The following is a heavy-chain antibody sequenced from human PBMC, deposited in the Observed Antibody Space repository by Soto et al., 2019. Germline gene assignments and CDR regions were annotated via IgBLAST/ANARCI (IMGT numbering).Heavy chain of an antibody. Sequence: QVQLVQSGAEVKKPGASVKVSCKASGYTFTSYGVSWVRQAPGQGLEWMGWISAYNGDKSSAQSLQGRVTVTTDTSTTTAYLELRSLRSDDTAVYFCARAGRTEAWYFDTWGRGTLVTVSS. CDR3: ARAGRTEAWYFDT. D-gene: IGHD4-17*01. J-gene: IGHJ2*01. CDR2: ISAYNGDK. CDR1: GYTFTSYG. V-gene: IGHV1-18*01.